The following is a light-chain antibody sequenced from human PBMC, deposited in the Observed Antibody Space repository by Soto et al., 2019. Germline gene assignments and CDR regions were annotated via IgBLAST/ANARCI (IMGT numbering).Light chain of an antibody. CDR3: QQYNSYPWT. J-gene: IGKJ1*01. CDR1: QSISSW. CDR2: KAS. V-gene: IGKV1-5*03. Sequence: DIQMTQSPSTLSASVGDRVTITCRASQSISSWLAWYQQKPGKAPKPLLYKASSLESWVPSRFSGSGSGTQYTLTISSLQPDDFSTYYCQQYNSYPWTFGQGPEVEIK.